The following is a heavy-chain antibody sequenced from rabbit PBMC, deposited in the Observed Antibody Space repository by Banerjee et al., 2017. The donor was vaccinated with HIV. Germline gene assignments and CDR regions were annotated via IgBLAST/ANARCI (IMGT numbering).Heavy chain of an antibody. CDR3: ARRSSASGADYYPL. CDR2: INTISGDT. CDR1: GFSFSDKYV. D-gene: IGHD1-1*01. Sequence: QEQLEESGGDLVKPGRSLTLTCTASGFSFSDKYVMCWVRQAPGKGLEWIACINTISGDTVYATWAKGRFTISKTSWTTVTLQMTSLTAADTATYFCARRSSASGADYYPLWGQGTLVTVS. V-gene: IGHV1S45*01. J-gene: IGHJ6*01.